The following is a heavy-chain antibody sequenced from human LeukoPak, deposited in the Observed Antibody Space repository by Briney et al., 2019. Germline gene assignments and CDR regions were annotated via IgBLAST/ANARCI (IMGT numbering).Heavy chain of an antibody. CDR3: ARGGSGGSYGLDY. V-gene: IGHV3-74*01. CDR2: INPDGSGT. D-gene: IGHD3-10*01. CDR1: GFTFNSYW. Sequence: GGSLRLSCVASGFTFNSYWMHWVRQAPGKGLVWVSRINPDGSGTNYADSVKGRFTISRDNAKNTLHLQMNSLRVDDTAVYYCARGGSGGSYGLDYWGQGILVTVYS. J-gene: IGHJ4*02.